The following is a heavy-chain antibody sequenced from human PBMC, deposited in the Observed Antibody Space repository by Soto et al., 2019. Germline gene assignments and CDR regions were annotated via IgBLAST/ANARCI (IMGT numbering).Heavy chain of an antibody. V-gene: IGHV3-43*01. CDR2: ISWEGGST. CDR3: AKDITPYSYGVSTVDY. Sequence: GGSLRLSCAASGFTFDDYTMYWVRQAPGKGLEWVSVISWEGGSTYYADSVKGRFTISRDNSKNSLYLQMNSLRTEDTALYYCAKDITPYSYGVSTVDYWGQGTLVTVSS. J-gene: IGHJ4*02. CDR1: GFTFDDYT. D-gene: IGHD5-18*01.